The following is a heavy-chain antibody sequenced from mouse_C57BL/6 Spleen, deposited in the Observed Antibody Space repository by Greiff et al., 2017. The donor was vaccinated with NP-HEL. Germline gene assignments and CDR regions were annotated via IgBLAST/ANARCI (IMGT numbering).Heavy chain of an antibody. D-gene: IGHD1-1*01. CDR2: IRNKANNHAT. Sequence: EVHLVESGGGLVQPGGSMKLSCAASGFTFSDAWMDWVRQSPEKGLEWVAEIRNKANNHATYYAESVKGRFTISRDDSKSSVYLQMNSLRAEDTGIYYCTRSYYYGSSYDAMDYWGQGTSVTVSS. J-gene: IGHJ4*01. CDR3: TRSYYYGSSYDAMDY. CDR1: GFTFSDAW. V-gene: IGHV6-6*01.